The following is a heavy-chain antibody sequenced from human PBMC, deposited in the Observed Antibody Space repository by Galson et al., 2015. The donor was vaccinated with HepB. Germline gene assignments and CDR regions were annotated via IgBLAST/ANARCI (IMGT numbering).Heavy chain of an antibody. CDR1: GFTFSSYG. CDR3: AKEECSSTSCFNWNYDY. D-gene: IGHD2-2*01. J-gene: IGHJ4*02. V-gene: IGHV3-30*18. CDR2: ISYDGSNK. Sequence: SLRLSCAASGFTFSSYGMHWVRQAPGKGLEWVAVISYDGSNKYYADSVKGRFTISRDNSKNTLYLQMNSLRAEDTAVYYCAKEECSSTSCFNWNYDYWGQGTLVTVSS.